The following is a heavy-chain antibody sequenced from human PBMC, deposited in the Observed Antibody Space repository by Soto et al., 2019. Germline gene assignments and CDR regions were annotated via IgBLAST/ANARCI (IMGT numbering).Heavy chain of an antibody. CDR3: ARPTTPDSGYVASFDI. J-gene: IGHJ3*02. D-gene: IGHD5-12*01. CDR1: GFALSTYS. CDR2: ITTRSTTI. V-gene: IGHV3-48*02. Sequence: QLVESGGGLVQPGGSLRLSCTASGFALSTYSMNWVRQAPGKGLEWVSYITTRSTTIYYADSVKGRFTISRDTDKNSLYPQLNSLRDEDKAVYYCARPTTPDSGYVASFDIWGQGTLVTVSS.